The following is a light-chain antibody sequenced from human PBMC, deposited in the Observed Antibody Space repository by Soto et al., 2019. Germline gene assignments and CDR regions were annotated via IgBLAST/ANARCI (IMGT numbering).Light chain of an antibody. V-gene: IGKV3-15*01. CDR1: QSVSSN. CDR3: QHYNNWPPIT. CDR2: GAS. J-gene: IGKJ5*01. Sequence: EIVMTQSPATLSVSPEERATLSCRANQSVSSNLAWYQQKPGQAPRLLIYGASTRATGIPARFSGSGSGTEFTLTISSLQSEDFAVYYCQHYNNWPPITFGQGTRLEIK.